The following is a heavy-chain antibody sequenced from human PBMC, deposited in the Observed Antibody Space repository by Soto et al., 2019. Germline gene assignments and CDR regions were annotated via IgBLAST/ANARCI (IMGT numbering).Heavy chain of an antibody. Sequence: PSETLSLTCTVSGGSVNSDFYYWSWIRQPPGRGLEWIGYIFYTGRTNYNPSLESRVTISLDTSKNQFSLKLSPVTAADTAVFYCAREFSNSPEAFDYWGQGALVTVSS. CDR2: IFYTGRT. CDR3: AREFSNSPEAFDY. D-gene: IGHD1-1*01. CDR1: GGSVNSDFYY. V-gene: IGHV4-61*01. J-gene: IGHJ4*02.